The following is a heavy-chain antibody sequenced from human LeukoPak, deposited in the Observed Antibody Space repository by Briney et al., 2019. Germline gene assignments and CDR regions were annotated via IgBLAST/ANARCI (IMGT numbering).Heavy chain of an antibody. CDR1: GGSISSSSYY. CDR3: ARGGNWFDP. CDR2: IYYSGTT. V-gene: IGHV4-39*07. J-gene: IGHJ5*02. Sequence: SETLSLTCTVSGGSISSSSYYWGWIRQPPGKGLEWVGSIYYSGTTYYNPSLKSRITISLDTSKNQFSLKLSSVTAADTAVYYCARGGNWFDPWGQGTLVTVSS.